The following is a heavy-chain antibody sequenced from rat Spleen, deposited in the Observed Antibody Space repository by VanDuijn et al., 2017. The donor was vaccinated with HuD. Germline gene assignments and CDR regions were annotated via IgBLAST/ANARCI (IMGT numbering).Heavy chain of an antibody. CDR1: GFTFSNYY. CDR3: ASGLYNWFTY. Sequence: EVQLVKSGGGLVQPGRSMKLSCAASGFTFSNYYMAWVRQAPTKGLEWVASISTGGGNTYYPDSVKGRFTISRDNAKSTLYLQMDSLRSEDTATYYCASGLYNWFTYWGQGTLVTVSS. V-gene: IGHV5-25*01. CDR2: ISTGGGNT. J-gene: IGHJ3*01.